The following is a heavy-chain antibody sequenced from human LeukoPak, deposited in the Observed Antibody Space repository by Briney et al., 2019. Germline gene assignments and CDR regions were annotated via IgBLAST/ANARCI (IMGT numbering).Heavy chain of an antibody. Sequence: GGSLRLSCAASGFTFNSYAMSWVRQAPGKGLEWVSAIVGSGGSTYHADSVKGRFTISRDNSKNTLYLQMNSLRAEDTAVYYCAKMRVGYCSSTSCFLFDYWGQGTLVTVSS. CDR1: GFTFNSYA. CDR2: IVGSGGST. J-gene: IGHJ4*02. V-gene: IGHV3-23*01. CDR3: AKMRVGYCSSTSCFLFDY. D-gene: IGHD2-2*01.